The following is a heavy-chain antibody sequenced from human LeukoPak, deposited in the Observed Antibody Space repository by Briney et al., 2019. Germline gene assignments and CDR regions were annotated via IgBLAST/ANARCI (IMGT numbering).Heavy chain of an antibody. J-gene: IGHJ4*02. CDR1: GYTFTSYD. CDR2: VNPNSGNT. D-gene: IGHD3-22*01. V-gene: IGHV1-8*01. Sequence: VKVSCKTSGYTFTSYDLNWVRQATGQGLEWMGWVNPNSGNTGYAQKFQGRVTMTMDPSISTAYMELSSLRSEDTAVYYCARRSDDYDSSAYYHWGQGTLVTVSS. CDR3: ARRSDDYDSSAYYH.